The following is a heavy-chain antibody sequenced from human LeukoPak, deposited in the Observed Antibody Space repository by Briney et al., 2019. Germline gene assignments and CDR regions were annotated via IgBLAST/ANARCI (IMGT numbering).Heavy chain of an antibody. CDR1: GYTFTGYY. CDR3: ARCFVRGVNPILGSYGMDV. D-gene: IGHD3-10*02. J-gene: IGHJ6*02. CDR2: INPNSCGT. V-gene: IGHV1-2*02. Sequence: AASVNVSCKASGYTFTGYYMHWVRQAPGQGLDWMGLINPNSCGTNYAQKFQGRVAMNRNTSIRTAYMELRRLRSDDTAVYYCARCFVRGVNPILGSYGMDVWGQGTTVTVSS.